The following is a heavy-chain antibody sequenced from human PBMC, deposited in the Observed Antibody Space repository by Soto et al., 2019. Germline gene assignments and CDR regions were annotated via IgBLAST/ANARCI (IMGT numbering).Heavy chain of an antibody. D-gene: IGHD3-10*01. CDR3: TIQNARGVPDY. J-gene: IGHJ4*02. Sequence: EVRLVESGGGLVKPGGSLRLSCAASGFTFSNAWMNWVRQAPGKGLEWVGRIKSKTDGGTTDYAAPVKGRFTISRDDSKNMLYLQMNSLKTEDTAVYYCTIQNARGVPDYWGQGTLVTVSS. V-gene: IGHV3-15*07. CDR2: IKSKTDGGTT. CDR1: GFTFSNAW.